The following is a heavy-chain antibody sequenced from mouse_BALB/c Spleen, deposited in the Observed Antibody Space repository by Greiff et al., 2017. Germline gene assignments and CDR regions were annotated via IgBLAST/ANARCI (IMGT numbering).Heavy chain of an antibody. CDR1: GFTFSSYA. Sequence: EVQRVESGGGLVKPGGSLKLSCAASGFTFSSYAMSWVRQTPEKRLEWVATISSGGSYTYYPDSVKGRFTISRDNAKNTLYLQMSSLRSEDTAMYYCARKEYYGNYPFAYWGQGTLVTVSA. CDR2: ISSGGSYT. D-gene: IGHD2-1*01. CDR3: ARKEYYGNYPFAY. J-gene: IGHJ3*01. V-gene: IGHV5-9-3*01.